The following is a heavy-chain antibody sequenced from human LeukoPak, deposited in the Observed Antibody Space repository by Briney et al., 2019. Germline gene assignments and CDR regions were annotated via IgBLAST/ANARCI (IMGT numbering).Heavy chain of an antibody. V-gene: IGHV3-23*01. J-gene: IGHJ3*02. CDR1: GFTFSIYS. CDR3: AQVRGQWFGELLGAFDI. D-gene: IGHD3-10*01. CDR2: ISGSGGST. Sequence: GGSLRLSCAASGFTFSIYSMNWVRQAPGKGLEWVSAISGSGGSTYYADSVKGRFTISRDNSKNTLYLQMNSLRAEDTAVYYCAQVRGQWFGELLGAFDIWGQGTMVTVSS.